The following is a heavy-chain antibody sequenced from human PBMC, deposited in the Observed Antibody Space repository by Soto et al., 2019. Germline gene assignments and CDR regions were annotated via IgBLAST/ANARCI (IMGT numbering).Heavy chain of an antibody. CDR3: VREDGKVGTNSAFDY. Sequence: EVQVVESGGDLVKPGGSLRLSCASSGFTFSTYTMNWVRQAPGKGLEWVSSINGRGNYIYYAESVKGRFTISRDNAQNSLYLQMDRLRAEDTALYYCVREDGKVGTNSAFDYWGLGALVTVAS. V-gene: IGHV3-21*01. CDR1: GFTFSTYT. D-gene: IGHD1-26*01. J-gene: IGHJ4*02. CDR2: INGRGNYI.